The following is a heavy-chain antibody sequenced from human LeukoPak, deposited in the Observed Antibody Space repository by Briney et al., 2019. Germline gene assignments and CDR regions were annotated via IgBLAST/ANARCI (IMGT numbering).Heavy chain of an antibody. D-gene: IGHD6-19*01. CDR1: GFTFSSYS. Sequence: GGSLRLSCAASGFTFSSYSMNWVRQAPGKGLEWASSISSSSSYIYYADSVKGRFTISRDNAKNSLYLQMNSLRAEDTAVYYCARSPVAGKDYWGQGTLVTVSS. CDR3: ARSPVAGKDY. V-gene: IGHV3-21*01. J-gene: IGHJ4*02. CDR2: ISSSSSYI.